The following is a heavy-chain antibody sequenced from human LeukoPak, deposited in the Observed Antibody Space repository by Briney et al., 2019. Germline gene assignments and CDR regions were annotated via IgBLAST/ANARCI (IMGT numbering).Heavy chain of an antibody. CDR1: GFTFSSYG. D-gene: IGHD2-2*02. J-gene: IGHJ5*02. CDR3: ARDFRYCSSTSCYNHNWFDP. CDR2: IWYDGSNK. V-gene: IGHV3-33*01. Sequence: GGSLRLSCAASGFTFSSYGMHWVRQAPGKGLEWVAVIWYDGSNKYYADSVKGRFTISRDNSKNTLYLQMNSLRAEDTAVYYCARDFRYCSSTSCYNHNWFDPWGHGTLVTVSS.